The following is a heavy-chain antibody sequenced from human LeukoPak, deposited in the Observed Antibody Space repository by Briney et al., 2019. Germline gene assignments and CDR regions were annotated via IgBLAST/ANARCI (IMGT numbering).Heavy chain of an antibody. D-gene: IGHD3-10*01. J-gene: IGHJ3*02. CDR2: LSGSGGAT. CDR3: AKDRTPYSRSGGYYLGAFDI. V-gene: IGHV3-23*01. Sequence: GGSLRLSCAASGLTFSKYAMTWVRLAPGKGLEWVSSLSGSGGATWYAGSVKGRFTISRDNSKNTLYVRMNSLRAEDTAVYYCAKDRTPYSRSGGYYLGAFDIWGHGTLVTVSS. CDR1: GLTFSKYA.